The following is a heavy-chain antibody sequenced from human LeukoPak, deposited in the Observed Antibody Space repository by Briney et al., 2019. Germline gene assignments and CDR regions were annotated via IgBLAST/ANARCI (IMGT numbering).Heavy chain of an antibody. CDR1: GFTFSSYG. CDR3: AKDRDWYYFDY. D-gene: IGHD5-24*01. V-gene: IGHV3-30*18. CDR2: ISYDVSNK. Sequence: GGSLRLSCAASGFTFSSYGMHWVRQAPGKGLEWVAVISYDVSNKYYADSVRGRFTISRDNSKNTLYLQMNSLRAEDTAVYYCAKDRDWYYFDYWGQGTLVTVSS. J-gene: IGHJ4*02.